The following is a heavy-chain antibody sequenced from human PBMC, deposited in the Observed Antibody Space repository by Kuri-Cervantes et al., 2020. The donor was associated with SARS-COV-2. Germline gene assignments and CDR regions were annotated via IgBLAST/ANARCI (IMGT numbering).Heavy chain of an antibody. J-gene: IGHJ2*01. D-gene: IGHD2-8*01. CDR3: AMGPMVYAIYGL. V-gene: IGHV4-38-2*01. CDR2: IYHSGST. CDR1: GYSISSCYY. Sequence: AETLSLICAVSGYSISSCYYWGWIRLPPGKGLKWIGSIYHSGSTYYNPSLQSRVTISVDTCKNQFSLKLSSVTAADTAVYYCAMGPMVYAIYGLWGHGTLVTVSS.